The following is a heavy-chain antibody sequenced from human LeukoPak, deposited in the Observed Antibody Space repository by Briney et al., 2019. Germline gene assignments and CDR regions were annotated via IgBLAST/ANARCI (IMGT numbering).Heavy chain of an antibody. CDR1: GFTFSSYW. CDR2: IKQDGSEK. D-gene: IGHD3-22*01. Sequence: PGGSLRLSCAASGFTFSSYWMSWVRQAPGKGLEWVANIKQDGSEKYYVDSVKGRFTISRDNAKNSLYLQMNSLRAEDTAVYYCASYEVPNYYDSSGSSSSDAFDIWGQGTMVTVSS. CDR3: ASYEVPNYYDSSGSSSSDAFDI. J-gene: IGHJ3*02. V-gene: IGHV3-7*01.